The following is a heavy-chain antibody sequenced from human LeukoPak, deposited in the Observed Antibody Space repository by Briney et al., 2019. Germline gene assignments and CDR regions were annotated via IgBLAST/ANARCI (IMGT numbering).Heavy chain of an antibody. Sequence: GGSLRLSCAASGFTFSTYSMNWVRQAPGKGLQWVSSISGDSDYRYYADSVKGRFTISRDNAKNSLYLQMNSLRAEDTAVYYCARGRFNYGWGMDVWGQGTTVIVSS. CDR1: GFTFSTYS. J-gene: IGHJ6*02. D-gene: IGHD5-18*01. CDR3: ARGRFNYGWGMDV. V-gene: IGHV3-21*01. CDR2: ISGDSDYR.